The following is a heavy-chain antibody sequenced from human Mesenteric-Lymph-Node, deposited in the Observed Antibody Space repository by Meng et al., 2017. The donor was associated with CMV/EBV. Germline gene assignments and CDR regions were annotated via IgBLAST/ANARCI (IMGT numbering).Heavy chain of an antibody. CDR3: AKSAVPAATAYYYYGMDV. Sequence: GESLKISCAASGFTFSSYAMSWVRQAPGKGLEWVSAISGSGGSTYYADSVKGRFTISRDNSKNTLYLQMNSLRAEDTAVYYCAKSAVPAATAYYYYGMDVWGQGTTVTVSS. J-gene: IGHJ6*02. D-gene: IGHD2-2*01. CDR2: ISGSGGST. CDR1: GFTFSSYA. V-gene: IGHV3-23*01.